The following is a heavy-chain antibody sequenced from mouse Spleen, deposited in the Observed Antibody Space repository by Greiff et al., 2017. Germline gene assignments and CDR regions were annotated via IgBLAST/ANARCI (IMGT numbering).Heavy chain of an antibody. Sequence: QVQLQQSGPELVKPGASVKISCKASGYAFSSSWMNWVKQRPGKGLEWIGRIYPGDGDTNYNGKFKGKATLTADKSSSTAYMQLSSLTSEDSAVYFCAREGYGNGYFDVWGAGTTVTVSS. CDR3: AREGYGNGYFDV. D-gene: IGHD2-1*01. CDR2: IYPGDGDT. J-gene: IGHJ1*01. CDR1: GYAFSSSW. V-gene: IGHV1-82*01.